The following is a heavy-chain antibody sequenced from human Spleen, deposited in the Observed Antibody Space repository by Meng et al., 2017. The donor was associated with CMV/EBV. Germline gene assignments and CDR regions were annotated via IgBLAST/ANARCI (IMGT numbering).Heavy chain of an antibody. D-gene: IGHD3-16*02. CDR2: IYHTGST. J-gene: IGHJ3*01. CDR3: ARKSGQDYLWGTYRINAFDL. V-gene: IGHV4-30-4*08. CDR1: GYFY. Sequence: GYFYWSWIRQPPGKGLEWIGHIYHTGSTYFNPSLKSRLTISVDTSKNQFSLKLTSVTAADTAMYYCARKSGQDYLWGTYRINAFDLWGQGTMVTVSS.